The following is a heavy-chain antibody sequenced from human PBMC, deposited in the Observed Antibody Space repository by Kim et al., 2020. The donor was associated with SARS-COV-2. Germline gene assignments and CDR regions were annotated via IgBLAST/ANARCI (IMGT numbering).Heavy chain of an antibody. D-gene: IGHD2-15*01. CDR1: GGSISSYY. Sequence: SETLSLTCTVSGGSISSYYWSWIRRPAGKGLEWIGRIYTSGSTNYNPSLKSRVTMSVDTSKNQFSLKLSSVTAADTAVYYCARDRLVPLVTPTTPIDYYYYMDVWGKGTTVTVSS. CDR3: ARDRLVPLVTPTTPIDYYYYMDV. J-gene: IGHJ6*03. V-gene: IGHV4-4*07. CDR2: IYTSGST.